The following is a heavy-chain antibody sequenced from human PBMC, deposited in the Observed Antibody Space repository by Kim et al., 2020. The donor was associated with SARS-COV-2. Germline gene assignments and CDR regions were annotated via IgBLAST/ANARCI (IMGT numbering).Heavy chain of an antibody. J-gene: IGHJ4*02. CDR3: AGSPSPTGTFFDY. CDR2: ISYDGSNK. CDR1: GFTFSSYA. D-gene: IGHD1-1*01. V-gene: IGHV3-30-3*01. Sequence: GGSLRLSCAASGFTFSSYAMHWVRQAPGKGLEWVAVISYDGSNKYYADSVKGRFTISRDNSKNTLYLQMNSLRAEDTAVYYCAGSPSPTGTFFDYWGQGTLVTVSS.